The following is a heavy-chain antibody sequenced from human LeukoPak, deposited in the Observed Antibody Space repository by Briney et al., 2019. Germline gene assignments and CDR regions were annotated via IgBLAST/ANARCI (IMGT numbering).Heavy chain of an antibody. D-gene: IGHD3-22*01. CDR3: ARARYYYDSSGPTEAFDI. Sequence: PSETLSLTCTVSGGSISSYYWSWIRQPAGKGLEWIGRIYTSGSTNYNPSLKSRVTMSVDTSKNQFSLKLSSVTAADTAVYYCARARYYYDSSGPTEAFDIWGQGTMVTVSS. J-gene: IGHJ3*02. CDR2: IYTSGST. V-gene: IGHV4-4*07. CDR1: GGSISSYY.